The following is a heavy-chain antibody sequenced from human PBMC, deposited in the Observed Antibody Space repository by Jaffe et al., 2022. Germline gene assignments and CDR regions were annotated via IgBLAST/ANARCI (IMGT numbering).Heavy chain of an antibody. V-gene: IGHV3-7*01. CDR2: INDDAKEM. CDR1: GFTFNKHW. CDR3: ARDFRNLPETFDL. J-gene: IGHJ5*02. D-gene: IGHD2-2*01. Sequence: EVQLVESGGSLVQPGGSLRLSCAASGFTFNKHWMSWVRQAPGKGLEWVANINDDAKEMKYVDSVKGRFTISRDNAKNSLYLQMNNLRAEDTAVYYCARDFRNLPETFDLWGQGTLVIVSS.